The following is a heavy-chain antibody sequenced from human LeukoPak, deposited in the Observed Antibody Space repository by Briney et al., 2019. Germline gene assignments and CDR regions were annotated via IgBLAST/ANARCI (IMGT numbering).Heavy chain of an antibody. D-gene: IGHD3-22*01. V-gene: IGHV4-39*07. CDR2: IYYSGST. CDR3: ARDRFGEYYYDSSGYDAFDI. Sequence: SETLSLTRTVSGGSISSSSYYWGWIRQPPGKGLEWIGSIYYSGSTYYNPSLKSRVTISVDTSKNQFSLKLSSVTAADTAVYYCARDRFGEYYYDSSGYDAFDIWGQGTMVTVSS. CDR1: GGSISSSSYY. J-gene: IGHJ3*02.